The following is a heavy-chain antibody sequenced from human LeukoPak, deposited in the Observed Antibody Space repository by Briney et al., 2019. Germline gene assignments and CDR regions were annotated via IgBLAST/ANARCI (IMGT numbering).Heavy chain of an antibody. D-gene: IGHD3/OR15-3a*01. CDR1: GFTFRNYW. CDR2: IKLDGTQK. CDR3: TRDFWTDY. V-gene: IGHV3-7*01. J-gene: IGHJ4*02. Sequence: GGSLRPSCAASGFTFRNYWMSWTRQAPGRGLEWVANIKLDGTQKNYIQSVRGRFTISRDNARNFLYLQLSSLRAEDTAVYYCTRDFWTDYWGQGTLVTVSS.